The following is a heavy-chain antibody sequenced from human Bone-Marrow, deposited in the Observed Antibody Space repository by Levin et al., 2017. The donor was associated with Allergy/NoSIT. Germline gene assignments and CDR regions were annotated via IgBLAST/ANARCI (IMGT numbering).Heavy chain of an antibody. CDR2: ISAYNGNT. J-gene: IGHJ4*02. CDR1: GYTFTSYG. D-gene: IGHD3-16*02. V-gene: IGHV1-18*01. Sequence: ASVKVSCKASGYTFTSYGISWVRQAPGQGLEWMGWISAYNGNTNYAQKLQGRVTMTTDTSTSTAYMELRSLRSDDTAVFYCARGTERDYVWGSYRPLDYWGQGTLVTVSS. CDR3: ARGTERDYVWGSYRPLDY.